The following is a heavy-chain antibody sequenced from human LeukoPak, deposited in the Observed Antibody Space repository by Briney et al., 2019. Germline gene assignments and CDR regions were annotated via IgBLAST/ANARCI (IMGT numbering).Heavy chain of an antibody. CDR2: ISGPGGTT. D-gene: IGHD3-3*01. CDR3: ARSRSITIFGVAPMDV. J-gene: IGHJ6*03. Sequence: PGGSLRLSCAASRFTFSSYAMSWVRQAPGKGLEWVSAISGPGGTTYYADSVKGRFTISRDNSKNTLYLQMNSLRAEDTAVYYCARSRSITIFGVAPMDVWGKGTTVTVSS. CDR1: RFTFSSYA. V-gene: IGHV3-23*01.